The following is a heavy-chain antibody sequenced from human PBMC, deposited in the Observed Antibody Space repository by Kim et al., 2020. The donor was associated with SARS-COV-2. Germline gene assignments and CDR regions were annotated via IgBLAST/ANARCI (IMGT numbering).Heavy chain of an antibody. Sequence: SETLSLTCAVYGGSFSNYYWSWIRQPPGKGLEWIGEINHSGSPNYNASLKSRVTISVDTSKHQFSLKLSSVTAADTAVYYCARPYYGTDVWGQGTTFTVS. CDR1: GGSFSNYY. CDR2: INHSGSP. J-gene: IGHJ6*02. V-gene: IGHV4-34*01. CDR3: ARPYYGTDV.